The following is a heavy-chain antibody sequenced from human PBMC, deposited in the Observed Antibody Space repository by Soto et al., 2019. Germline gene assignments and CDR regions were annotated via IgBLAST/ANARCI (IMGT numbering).Heavy chain of an antibody. CDR3: ARDRRVLHAFDI. CDR1: GGSISSDNYY. Sequence: QVQLQESGPGLVKPSQTLSLTCTVSGGSISSDNYYWSWIRQHPGKGLEWIGYIYYSGSTYYNPSLTSRITISVDTSKNQFSLKLSSVTAADTAVYYCARDRRVLHAFDIWGQGTMVTVSS. J-gene: IGHJ3*02. V-gene: IGHV4-31*03. CDR2: IYYSGST.